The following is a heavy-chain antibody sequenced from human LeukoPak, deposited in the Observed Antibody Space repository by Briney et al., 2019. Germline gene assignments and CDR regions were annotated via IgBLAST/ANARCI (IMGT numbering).Heavy chain of an antibody. V-gene: IGHV1-46*01. Sequence: WASVKVSCKASGYTFTSYYMHWVRQAPGQGLEWMGIINPSGGSTSYAQKFQGRVTMTRDMSTSTVYMELSSLRSEDTAVYYCAREVGNCGGDCFNYYYYMDVWGKGTTVTASS. CDR1: GYTFTSYY. CDR2: INPSGGST. D-gene: IGHD2-21*02. J-gene: IGHJ6*03. CDR3: AREVGNCGGDCFNYYYYMDV.